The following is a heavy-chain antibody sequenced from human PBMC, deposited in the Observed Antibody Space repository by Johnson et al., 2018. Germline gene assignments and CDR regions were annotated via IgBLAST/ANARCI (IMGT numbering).Heavy chain of an antibody. CDR1: GLTFSSYA. V-gene: IGHV3-23*04. J-gene: IGHJ1*01. Sequence: VQLVQSGGGVIQPGRSLRLSCAASGLTFSSYAMSWVRQAPGKGLAWASTISGSGGSTYYADSVKGRFTISRDNSKNTLYLQMINLRAEDTAVYYCAQDQHTTWVAYLQHWGQGTLVTVSS. CDR3: AQDQHTTWVAYLQH. D-gene: IGHD1-14*01. CDR2: ISGSGGST.